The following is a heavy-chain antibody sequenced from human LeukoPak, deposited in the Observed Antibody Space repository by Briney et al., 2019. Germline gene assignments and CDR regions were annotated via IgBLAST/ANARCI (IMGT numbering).Heavy chain of an antibody. CDR3: AKVIAVASLSDY. CDR2: ISGSGGST. CDR1: GFTLSSYA. D-gene: IGHD6-19*01. J-gene: IGHJ4*02. V-gene: IGHV3-23*01. Sequence: GGSLGLSCAASGFTLSSYAMSWVRQAPGKGLEWVSAISGSGGSTYYADSVKGRFTISRDNSKNTLYLQMNSLRAEDTAVYYCAKVIAVASLSDYWGQGTLVTVSS.